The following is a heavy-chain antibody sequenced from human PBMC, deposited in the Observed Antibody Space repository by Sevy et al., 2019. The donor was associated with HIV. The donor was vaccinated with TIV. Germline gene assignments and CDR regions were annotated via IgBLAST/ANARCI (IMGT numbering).Heavy chain of an antibody. J-gene: IGHJ4*02. CDR3: ARDRKYPLYYFDY. Sequence: SETLSLTCTVSVYSIRNGYYWAWIRQPPGKGLEWIGSIHHSGITHYNPSLKSRVIISVDTSKNQVSLELSSVTAADTAMYYCARDRKYPLYYFDYWGQGILVTVSS. CDR1: VYSIRNGYY. V-gene: IGHV4-38-2*02. CDR2: IHHSGIT. D-gene: IGHD6-6*01.